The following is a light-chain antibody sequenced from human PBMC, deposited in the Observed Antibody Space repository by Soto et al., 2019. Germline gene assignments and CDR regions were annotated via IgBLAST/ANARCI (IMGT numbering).Light chain of an antibody. J-gene: IGLJ1*01. CDR1: SSNIGAGYD. CDR2: GNS. V-gene: IGLV1-40*01. Sequence: QTVVTQPPSVSGAPGQRVTISCTGSSSNIGAGYDVHWYQQLPGTAPKLLIYGNSNRPSGVPDRFSGSKSGTSASLAITGLQAEDEADYSCQSYDSSLSGYVFGTGTKLNVL. CDR3: QSYDSSLSGYV.